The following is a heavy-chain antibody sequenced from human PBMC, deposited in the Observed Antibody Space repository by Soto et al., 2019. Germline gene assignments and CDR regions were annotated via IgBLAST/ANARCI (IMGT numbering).Heavy chain of an antibody. J-gene: IGHJ4*02. D-gene: IGHD3-9*01. Sequence: QVQLQESGPGLVKPSQTLSLTCTVSGGSISSGGYYWSWIRQHPGKGLEWIGYIYYSGTTYYNPSLKSRVTISVDTSKIQFSLNLSSVTAADTAVYYCARDASLRYFDAWGQGTLVTFSS. CDR3: ARDASLRYFDA. V-gene: IGHV4-31*03. CDR2: IYYSGTT. CDR1: GGSISSGGYY.